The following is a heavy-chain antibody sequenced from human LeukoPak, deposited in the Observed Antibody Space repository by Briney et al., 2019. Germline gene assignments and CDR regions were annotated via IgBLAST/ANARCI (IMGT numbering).Heavy chain of an antibody. CDR1: GFTFSSYW. Sequence: GGSLRLSCAPSGFTFSSYWMSWVRQAPGKGLEWVAHIKPDGSEKYYVDSVKGRFTISRDNAKNSLYLQMNSLRADDTAVYYCARKAYGLDVWGKGTTVTVSS. J-gene: IGHJ6*04. CDR3: ARKAYGLDV. CDR2: IKPDGSEK. V-gene: IGHV3-7*03.